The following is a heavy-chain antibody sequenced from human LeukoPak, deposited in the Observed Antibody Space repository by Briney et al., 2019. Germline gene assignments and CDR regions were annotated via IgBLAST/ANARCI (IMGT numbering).Heavy chain of an antibody. Sequence: ASVKLSCKASGGTFSSYAISWVRQAPGQGLEWMGGIIPIFGTANYAQKFQGRVTITADESTSTAYMELSSLRSEDTAVYYCARGGYSGSYFPYWGQGTLVTVSS. V-gene: IGHV1-69*01. J-gene: IGHJ4*02. CDR1: GGTFSSYA. CDR3: ARGGYSGSYFPY. CDR2: IIPIFGTA. D-gene: IGHD1-26*01.